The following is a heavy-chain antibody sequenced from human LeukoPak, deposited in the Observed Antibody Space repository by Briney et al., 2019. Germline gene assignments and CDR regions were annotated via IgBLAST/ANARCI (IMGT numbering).Heavy chain of an antibody. Sequence: GGSLRLSCVVSGFTFSTSWMAWVRQAPGKGPEWLANINKDGRQTYYVDSVKGRFTISRDNAENSLHLQMNSLRAEDTAVYYCATSLDAPGNYWGQGSLVTVSS. D-gene: IGHD6-13*01. CDR1: GFTFSTSW. V-gene: IGHV3-7*01. J-gene: IGHJ4*02. CDR3: ATSLDAPGNY. CDR2: INKDGRQT.